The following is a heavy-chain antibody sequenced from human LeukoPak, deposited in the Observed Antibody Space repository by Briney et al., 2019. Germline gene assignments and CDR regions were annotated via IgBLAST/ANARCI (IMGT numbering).Heavy chain of an antibody. CDR3: AKHSMVRGVTPDGMDV. CDR2: ISGSGGST. V-gene: IGHV3-23*01. D-gene: IGHD3-10*01. CDR1: GFTFSSYA. J-gene: IGHJ6*02. Sequence: GGSLRLSCAASGFTFSSYAMNWVRQAPGKGLEWVSSISGSGGSTYYADSVKGRFTISRDNSQNTLYLQMNSLRAEDTAVYYCAKHSMVRGVTPDGMDVWGQGTTVTVSS.